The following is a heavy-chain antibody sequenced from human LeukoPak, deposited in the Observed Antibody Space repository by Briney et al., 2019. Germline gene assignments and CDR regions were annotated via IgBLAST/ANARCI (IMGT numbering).Heavy chain of an antibody. Sequence: GRSLGLSCAASGFTFNSYAMHWVRQAPGKGLEWVAVIPSDGSNKYYADSVKGRFTISRDNSKNTLYLQMNSLRAEDTAVYYCARYRYSSGWYGDFDCWGQGPLVTVSS. J-gene: IGHJ4*02. CDR1: GFTFNSYA. CDR2: IPSDGSNK. D-gene: IGHD6-19*01. V-gene: IGHV3-30-3*01. CDR3: ARYRYSSGWYGDFDC.